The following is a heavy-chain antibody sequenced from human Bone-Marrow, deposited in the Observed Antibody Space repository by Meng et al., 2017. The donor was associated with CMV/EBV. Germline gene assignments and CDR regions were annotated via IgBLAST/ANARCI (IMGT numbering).Heavy chain of an antibody. CDR1: GFTFSSYA. CDR3: ARDFRKELMIVGVIPPRGWFDH. J-gene: IGHJ5*02. D-gene: IGHD3-22*01. V-gene: IGHV3-30*04. CDR2: ISYDGSNK. Sequence: GESLKISCAASGFTFSSYAMHWVRQAPGKGLEWVAVISYDGSNKYYADSVKGRFTISRDNSKNTLYLQMNSLRAEDTAVYYCARDFRKELMIVGVIPPRGWFDHGGQGTLVTVSS.